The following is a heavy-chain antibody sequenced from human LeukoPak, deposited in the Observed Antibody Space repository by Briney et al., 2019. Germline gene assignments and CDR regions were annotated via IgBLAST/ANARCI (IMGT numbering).Heavy chain of an antibody. V-gene: IGHV1-69*13. CDR2: IIPIFGTA. CDR3: ARDGGGYYAKPDY. CDR1: GGTFSSYA. Sequence: SVKVSCKASGGTFSSYAISWVRQAPGQGLEWMGGIIPIFGTANYAQKFQGRVTITADESTSTAYMELSSLRSDDTAVYYCARDGGGYYAKPDYWGQGTLVTVSS. J-gene: IGHJ4*02. D-gene: IGHD3-22*01.